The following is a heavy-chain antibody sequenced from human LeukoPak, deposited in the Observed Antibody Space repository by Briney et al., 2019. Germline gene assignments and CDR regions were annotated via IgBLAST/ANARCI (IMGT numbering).Heavy chain of an antibody. J-gene: IGHJ4*02. CDR1: GGSINSSSYY. Sequence: SETLSLTCTVSGGSINSSSYYWGWIRQPPGGGLEWIGSIYYSGNTYYNPSLKSRVTISVDTSKNQFSLKLSSVTAADTAVYYCARETPNLFFRGIFDYWGQGTLVTVSS. CDR2: IYYSGNT. D-gene: IGHD3-3*01. V-gene: IGHV4-39*07. CDR3: ARETPNLFFRGIFDY.